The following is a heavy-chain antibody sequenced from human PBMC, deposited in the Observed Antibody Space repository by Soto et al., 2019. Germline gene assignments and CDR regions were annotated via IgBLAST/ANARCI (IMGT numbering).Heavy chain of an antibody. D-gene: IGHD1-26*01. J-gene: IGHJ4*02. CDR3: SGGVGDAF. V-gene: IGHV3-7*04. Sequence: EVHLVESGGGLVQTGGSLRLSCAIFESTVSRDWMNWVRQAPRKGLEWVAHINHDGSEKYYVDSVKGRFTISRDNAKKSLYLQMNSLRPEDTAMYYCSGGVGDAFWGQGTLVTVSS. CDR1: ESTVSRDW. CDR2: INHDGSEK.